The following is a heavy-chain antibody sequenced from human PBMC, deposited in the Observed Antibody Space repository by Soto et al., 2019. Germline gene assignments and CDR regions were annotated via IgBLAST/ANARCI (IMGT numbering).Heavy chain of an antibody. CDR3: ARGGYSSTWSNLLDRSGLDV. J-gene: IGHJ6*02. D-gene: IGHD6-13*01. CDR1: GGTFSSYA. V-gene: IGHV1-69*06. CDR2: IVPLFRTT. Sequence: QVQLLQSGAEAKKPGSSVKVSCKTSGGTFSSYAISWVRQAPGQGLEWMGGIVPLFRTTNYAKKFQGRVTITADTSTDTVYMELSGLRSGDTAVYYCARGGYSSTWSNLLDRSGLDVWGQGPTVTVSS.